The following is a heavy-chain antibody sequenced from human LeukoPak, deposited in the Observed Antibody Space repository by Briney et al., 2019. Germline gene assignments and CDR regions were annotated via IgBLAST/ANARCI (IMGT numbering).Heavy chain of an antibody. V-gene: IGHV1-8*03. CDR2: MNPNSGNT. D-gene: IGHD4-17*01. CDR3: ARARDKDYGDYVFDP. CDR1: GYTFTSYD. J-gene: IGHJ5*02. Sequence: ASVKVSCKASGYTFTSYDINWVRQATGQGLEWVGWMNPNSGNTGYAQKFQGRVTITRNTSISTAYMELSSLRSEDTAVYYCARARDKDYGDYVFDPWGQGTLVTVSS.